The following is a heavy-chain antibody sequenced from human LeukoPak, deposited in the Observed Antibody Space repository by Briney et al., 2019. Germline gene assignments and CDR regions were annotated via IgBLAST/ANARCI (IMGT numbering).Heavy chain of an antibody. CDR2: IYTSGST. CDR1: GGSISSYY. D-gene: IGHD6-19*01. CDR3: ARDLVVAVAGTEDY. J-gene: IGHJ4*02. V-gene: IGHV4-4*07. Sequence: SETLSLTCTVSGGSISSYYWSWIRQPAGGGLEWIGRIYTSGSTNYNPSLKSRVTMSVDTSKNQFSLKLSSVTAADTAVYYCARDLVVAVAGTEDYWGQGTLVTVSS.